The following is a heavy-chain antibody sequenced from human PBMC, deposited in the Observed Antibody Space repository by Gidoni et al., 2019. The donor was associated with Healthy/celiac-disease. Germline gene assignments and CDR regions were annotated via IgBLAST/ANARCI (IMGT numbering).Heavy chain of an antibody. V-gene: IGHV3-30-3*01. Sequence: QVQLVESGGGVVQPGRSLRLSCAASGFTFSSYAMHCVRQAPGKELEWVAVISYDGSNKYYADSVKGRFTISRDNSKNTLYLQMNSLRAEDTAVYYCARDQTHGSYYYDSSGYYYFDYWGQGTLVTVSS. CDR1: GFTFSSYA. D-gene: IGHD3-22*01. CDR3: ARDQTHGSYYYDSSGYYYFDY. CDR2: ISYDGSNK. J-gene: IGHJ4*02.